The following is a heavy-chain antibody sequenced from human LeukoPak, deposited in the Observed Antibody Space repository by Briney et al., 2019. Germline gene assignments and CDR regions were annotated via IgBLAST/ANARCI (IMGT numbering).Heavy chain of an antibody. J-gene: IGHJ3*02. CDR2: ISSSSSYI. V-gene: IGHV3-21*01. CDR3: ARDLMVRGFDAFDI. CDR1: GFTFSSYS. D-gene: IGHD3-10*01. Sequence: GGSLRLSCAASGFTFSSYSMNWARQAPGKGLEWVSSISSSSSYIYYADSVKGRFTISRDNAKNSLYLQMNSLRAEDTAVYYCARDLMVRGFDAFDIWGQGTMVTASS.